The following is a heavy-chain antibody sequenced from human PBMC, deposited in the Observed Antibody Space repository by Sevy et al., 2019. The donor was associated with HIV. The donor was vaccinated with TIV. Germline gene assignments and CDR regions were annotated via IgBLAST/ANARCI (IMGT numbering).Heavy chain of an antibody. J-gene: IGHJ4*02. Sequence: SQTLSLTCAISGDSVSSNSAAWNWMRQSPSRGLEWLGRTYYRSKWYNDYAVSVKSRITINPDTSKNQFSLQLNSVTPEDTAVYYCARNPPYCSSTSCHFDYWGQGTLVTVSS. CDR3: ARNPPYCSSTSCHFDY. CDR1: GDSVSSNSAA. CDR2: TYYRSKWYN. V-gene: IGHV6-1*01. D-gene: IGHD2-2*01.